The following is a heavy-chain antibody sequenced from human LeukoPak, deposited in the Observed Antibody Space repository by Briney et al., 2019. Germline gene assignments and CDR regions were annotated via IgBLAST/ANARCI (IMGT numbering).Heavy chain of an antibody. Sequence: SVKVSCKASGGTFSSYAISWVRQAPGQGLEWMGGIIPIFGTANYAQKFQGRVTITADKSTSTAYMELSSLRSEDTAVYYCARPMVRVSRATYAFDIWGQGAMVTVSS. V-gene: IGHV1-69*06. CDR1: GGTFSSYA. CDR2: IIPIFGTA. CDR3: ARPMVRVSRATYAFDI. J-gene: IGHJ3*02. D-gene: IGHD3-10*01.